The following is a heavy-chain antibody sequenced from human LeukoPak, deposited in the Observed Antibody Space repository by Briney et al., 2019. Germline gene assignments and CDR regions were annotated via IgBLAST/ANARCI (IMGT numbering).Heavy chain of an antibody. V-gene: IGHV3-23*01. CDR2: ISGSGGST. D-gene: IGHD6-13*01. Sequence: GGSLRLSCAASGFTFSSYAMSWVRQAPGKGLEWVSAISGSGGSTYYADSVKGRFTISRDNSKNTLHLQMNSLRAEDTAVYYCAKDGDSSSWYPALYYYYYGMDVWGQGTTVTVSS. CDR1: GFTFSSYA. CDR3: AKDGDSSSWYPALYYYYYGMDV. J-gene: IGHJ6*02.